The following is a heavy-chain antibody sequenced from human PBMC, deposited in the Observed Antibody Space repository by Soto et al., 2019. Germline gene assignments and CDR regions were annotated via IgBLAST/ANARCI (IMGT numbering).Heavy chain of an antibody. V-gene: IGHV3-15*07. CDR1: GFTFSNAW. D-gene: IGHD2-15*01. CDR3: TTDGLDIVVVVAFDY. J-gene: IGHJ4*02. Sequence: GGSLRLSCAASGFTFSNAWMNWVRQAPGKGLEWVGRIKSKTDGGTTDYAAPVKGRFTISRDDSKNTLYLQMNSLKTEDTAVYYCTTDGLDIVVVVAFDYWGQGTLVTVSS. CDR2: IKSKTDGGTT.